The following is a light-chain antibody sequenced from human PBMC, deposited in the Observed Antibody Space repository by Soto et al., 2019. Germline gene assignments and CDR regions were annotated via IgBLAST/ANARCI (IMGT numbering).Light chain of an antibody. V-gene: IGKV1-39*01. CDR2: DAS. J-gene: IGKJ2*01. Sequence: DIQMTQSPSSLSASVGDRVTITCRASQSIRSYLSWYQQKLGKVPKLLIYDASSLQTGVPSRFSGSGSATDFTLTISSLQPEDFATYYCQQTYGTPYTFGQGTLVEI. CDR1: QSIRSY. CDR3: QQTYGTPYT.